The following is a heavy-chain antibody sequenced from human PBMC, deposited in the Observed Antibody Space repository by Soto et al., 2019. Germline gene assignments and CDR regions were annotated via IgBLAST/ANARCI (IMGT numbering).Heavy chain of an antibody. CDR3: ARDLSNGVVVDEYGMDV. D-gene: IGHD2-2*01. J-gene: IGHJ6*02. CDR2: IYSGGST. V-gene: IGHV3-53*01. CDR1: GFTVSSNY. Sequence: GGSLRLSCAASGFTVSSNYMSWVRQAPGKGLEWVSVIYSGGSTYYADSVKGRFTISRDNSKNTLYLQMNSLRAEDTAVYYCARDLSNGVVVDEYGMDVWGQGTTVTVSS.